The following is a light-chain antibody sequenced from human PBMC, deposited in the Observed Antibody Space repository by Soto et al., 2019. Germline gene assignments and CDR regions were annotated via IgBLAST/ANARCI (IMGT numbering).Light chain of an antibody. J-gene: IGKJ1*01. CDR3: QKYDRAPT. CDR1: QGISNY. CDR2: AAS. V-gene: IGKV1-27*01. Sequence: DIQITQSPCSLSASVGYRVTITCRASQGISNYLAWYQQKPGKVPKLLIYAASTLQSGVPSRFSGSGSGTDFTLTISSLQPEDVATYYCQKYDRAPTFGPGTKVDI.